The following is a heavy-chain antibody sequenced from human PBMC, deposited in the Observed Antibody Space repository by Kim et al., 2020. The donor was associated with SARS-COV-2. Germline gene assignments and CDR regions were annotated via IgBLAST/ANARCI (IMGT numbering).Heavy chain of an antibody. CDR3: ARDRRYYYDTTGAFDI. J-gene: IGHJ3*02. V-gene: IGHV3-48*03. Sequence: GGSLRLSCAASGFTFSSYEMNWVRQAPGKGLEWVSYISSSGSTIYYADSVKGRFTISRDNAKNSLYLQMNSLRAEDTAVYYCARDRRYYYDTTGAFDIWGQGTMVTVSS. CDR1: GFTFSSYE. D-gene: IGHD3-22*01. CDR2: ISSSGSTI.